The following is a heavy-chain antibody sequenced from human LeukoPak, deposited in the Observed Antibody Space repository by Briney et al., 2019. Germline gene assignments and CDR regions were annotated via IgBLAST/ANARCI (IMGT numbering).Heavy chain of an antibody. Sequence: PGGSLRLSCAASGFTVSNNYMCWVRQAPGKELEWLSVIYSGASTYYADSVKGRFTISRDNSKNTLYLQMNSLRAEDTAVYYCVMDVGSSWSRWGRGTLVTVSS. CDR1: GFTVSNNY. J-gene: IGHJ4*02. D-gene: IGHD6-13*01. V-gene: IGHV3-53*01. CDR3: VMDVGSSWSR. CDR2: IYSGAST.